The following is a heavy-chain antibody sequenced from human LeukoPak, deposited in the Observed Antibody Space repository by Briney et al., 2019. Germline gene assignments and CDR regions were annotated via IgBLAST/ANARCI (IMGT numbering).Heavy chain of an antibody. CDR3: ARDVPYYYDSSGTGRFDP. CDR2: IWYDRSNK. Sequence: GGSLRLSCAASGFTFSSYGMHWVRQAPGKGLEWVAVIWYDRSNKYYADSVKGRFTISRDNSKNTLYLQMNSLRAEDTAVYYCARDVPYYYDSSGTGRFDPWGQGTLVTVSS. V-gene: IGHV3-33*01. CDR1: GFTFSSYG. D-gene: IGHD3-22*01. J-gene: IGHJ5*02.